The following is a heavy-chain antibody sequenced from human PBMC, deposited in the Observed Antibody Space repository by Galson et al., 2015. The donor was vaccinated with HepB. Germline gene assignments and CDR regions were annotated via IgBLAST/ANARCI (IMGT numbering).Heavy chain of an antibody. D-gene: IGHD4-11*01. CDR2: IIPIFGTA. V-gene: IGHV1-69*13. J-gene: IGHJ6*02. Sequence: SVTVSCKASGGTFSSYAISWVRQAPGQGLEWMGGIIPIFGTANYAQKFQGRVTITADESTSTAYMELSSLRSEDTAVYYCAAHRLQQKSYYYYGMDVWGQGTTVTVSS. CDR1: GGTFSSYA. CDR3: AAHRLQQKSYYYYGMDV.